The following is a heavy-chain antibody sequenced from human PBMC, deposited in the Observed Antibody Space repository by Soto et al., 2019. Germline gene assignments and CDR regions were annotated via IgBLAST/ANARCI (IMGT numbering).Heavy chain of an antibody. J-gene: IGHJ6*02. V-gene: IGHV1-18*01. D-gene: IGHD3-16*01. CDR2: ISAYNGNT. CDR3: ARGHGAEDDYYYGMDV. Sequence: ASVKVSCKASGYTFTSYGISWVRQAPGQGLEWMGWISAYNGNTNYAQKLQGRVTMTTDTATSTAYMELRSLRSDDTAGEDGARGHGAEDDYYYGMDVWGQGTTVTVSS. CDR1: GYTFTSYG.